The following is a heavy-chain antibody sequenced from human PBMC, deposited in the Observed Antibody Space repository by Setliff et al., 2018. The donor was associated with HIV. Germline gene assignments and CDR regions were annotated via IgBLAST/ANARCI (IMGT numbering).Heavy chain of an antibody. Sequence: GASVKVSCKASGYTFTSYAMHWVRQAPGQRLEWMGWINAGNGNTKYSQKFQGRVTITRDTSASTAYMELSSLRSEDTAVYYCARPAGMLLYPFDAFDIWGQGTMGTVSS. J-gene: IGHJ3*02. V-gene: IGHV1-3*01. CDR2: INAGNGNT. CDR1: GYTFTSYA. D-gene: IGHD2-2*02. CDR3: ARPAGMLLYPFDAFDI.